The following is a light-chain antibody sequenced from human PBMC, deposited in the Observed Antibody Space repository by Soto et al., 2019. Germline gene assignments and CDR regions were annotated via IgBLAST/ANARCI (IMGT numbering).Light chain of an antibody. V-gene: IGLV2-8*01. CDR2: EVV. J-gene: IGLJ1*01. Sequence: QSALTQPPSASGSPRQSVTISCTGTNSDIGVYDFVSWYQHHPGKAPRLIIYEVVQRPSGVPDRFSGSKSGNTASLTVSGLQAADEADYFCKSYAGSNTYVFGSGTKLTVL. CDR3: KSYAGSNTYV. CDR1: NSDIGVYDF.